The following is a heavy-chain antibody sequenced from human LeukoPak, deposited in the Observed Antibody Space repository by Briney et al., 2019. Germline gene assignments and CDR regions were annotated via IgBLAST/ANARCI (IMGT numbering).Heavy chain of an antibody. CDR3: AREDYDSSGYYYVAY. J-gene: IGHJ4*02. V-gene: IGHV4-59*01. CDR1: GGSISSYY. D-gene: IGHD3-22*01. Sequence: PLETLSLTCTVSGGSISSYYWSWIRQPPGKGLEWIGYIYYSGSTNYNPSLKSRVTISADTSKNQFSLKLSSVTAADTAVYYCAREDYDSSGYYYVAYWGQGTLVTVSS. CDR2: IYYSGST.